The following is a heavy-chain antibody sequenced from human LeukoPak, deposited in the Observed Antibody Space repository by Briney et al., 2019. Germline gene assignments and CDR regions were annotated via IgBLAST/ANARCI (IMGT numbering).Heavy chain of an antibody. CDR2: INPYNGNT. V-gene: IGHV1-18*01. J-gene: IGHJ5*02. CDR3: ARVVVVAANWFDP. D-gene: IGHD2-15*01. CDR1: GYTFTSYG. Sequence: ASVKVSCKASGYTFTSYGISWVRQAPGQGLEWMGWINPYNGNTNYAQNLQGRVTMTTDTSTSTVYMELRSLRPDDTAVYYCARVVVVAANWFDPWGQGTLVTVPS.